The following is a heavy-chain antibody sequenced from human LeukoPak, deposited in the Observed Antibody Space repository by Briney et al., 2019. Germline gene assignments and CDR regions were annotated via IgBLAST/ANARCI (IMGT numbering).Heavy chain of an antibody. CDR1: GFTFSNWA. J-gene: IGHJ4*01. D-gene: IGHD3-22*01. CDR2: ITGSGGST. Sequence: PGGSLRLSCAASGFTFSNWAMSWVRQAPGEGLEWVSAITGSGGSTYYADSVRGRFTISRDNSKNTLFLQMNSLRVEDTAVYYCARGPGSSGGAYVGDYWGHGTLVTVSS. V-gene: IGHV3-23*01. CDR3: ARGPGSSGGAYVGDY.